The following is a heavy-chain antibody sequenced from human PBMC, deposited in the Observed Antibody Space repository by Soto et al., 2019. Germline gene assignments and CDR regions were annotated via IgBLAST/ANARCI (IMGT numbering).Heavy chain of an antibody. CDR1: GYSFTSYW. D-gene: IGHD2-15*01. J-gene: IGHJ5*02. CDR3: ARHPCSGGSCYWSVYNWFDP. V-gene: IGHV5-51*01. CDR2: IYPGDSDT. Sequence: GESLKISCKGSGYSFTSYWIGWVRQMPGKGLEWMGIIYPGDSDTRYSPSFQGQVTISADKSISTAYLQWSSLKASDTAMYYCARHPCSGGSCYWSVYNWFDPWGQGTLVTVSS.